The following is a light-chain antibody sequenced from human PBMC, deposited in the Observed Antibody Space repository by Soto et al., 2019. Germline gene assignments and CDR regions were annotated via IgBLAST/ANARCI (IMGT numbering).Light chain of an antibody. V-gene: IGLV2-14*01. CDR2: EVT. J-gene: IGLJ1*01. CDR3: QSYDKRLTAYV. CDR1: STDVGGYNY. Sequence: QSVLAQPSSVSGSPGQSITISCTGTSTDVGGYNYVSWYRHHSGKAPKLLIYEVTNRPSGISDRFTGSKSVNTASLTISGLQAEDEGHYYCQSYDKRLTAYVFGTGTKVTVL.